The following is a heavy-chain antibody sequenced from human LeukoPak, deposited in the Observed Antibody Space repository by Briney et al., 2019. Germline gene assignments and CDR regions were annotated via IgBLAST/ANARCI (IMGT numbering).Heavy chain of an antibody. CDR3: ARGRPHGNDY. V-gene: IGHV3-74*01. CDR2: IASDGSST. D-gene: IGHD4-23*01. J-gene: IGHJ4*02. CDR1: GFTFTSYW. Sequence: GGSLRLSCVASGFTFTSYWMNWVRQAPGKGLVWVSRIASDGSSTTYADSVKGRFSISRDNAKNTLYLQMNSLRVEDTAVYYCARGRPHGNDYWGQGTLVTVSS.